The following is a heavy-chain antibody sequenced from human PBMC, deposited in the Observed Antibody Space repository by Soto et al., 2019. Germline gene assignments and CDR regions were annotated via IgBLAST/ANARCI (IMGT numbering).Heavy chain of an antibody. V-gene: IGHV3-11*01. D-gene: IGHD2-21*01. CDR3: ARERTYCGGDCYSTFGY. CDR2: ISSSGTTT. Sequence: QVQLVESGGGLVQPGGSLRISCEVSGFMLSDYFMSWIRQAPGKGLKWISYISSSGTTTYYTDSVKGRFTISRDNARNSVYLQMNSLRAEDTAVYHCARERTYCGGDCYSTFGYWGQGTLVTVSS. J-gene: IGHJ4*02. CDR1: GFMLSDYF.